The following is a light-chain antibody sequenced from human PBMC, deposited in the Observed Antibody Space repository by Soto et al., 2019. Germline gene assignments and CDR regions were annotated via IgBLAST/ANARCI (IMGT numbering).Light chain of an antibody. CDR1: QSITSE. J-gene: IGKJ2*01. Sequence: EIVMTQSPATLSVSPGETATLSCRASQSITSELAWYQQKPGQPPRLLIYGASTRATGVPARFTGSGSGSEFTLTISGLQSEDFAVYYCQQGHNWPLTFGQGTRLEI. V-gene: IGKV3-15*01. CDR3: QQGHNWPLT. CDR2: GAS.